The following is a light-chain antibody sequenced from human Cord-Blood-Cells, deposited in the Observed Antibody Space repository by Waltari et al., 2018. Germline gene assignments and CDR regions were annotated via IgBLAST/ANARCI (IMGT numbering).Light chain of an antibody. Sequence: QSVLTQPPSASGTPGQRVTISCSGSSSNIGSNYVYWYQQLPGTAPKLLIYRNTKRPSGVPDRFSGSKSGTSASLAISGLRSEDEADYYCAAWDDSLSVLFGGGTKLTVL. J-gene: IGLJ2*01. CDR2: RNT. CDR1: SSNIGSNY. V-gene: IGLV1-47*01. CDR3: AAWDDSLSVL.